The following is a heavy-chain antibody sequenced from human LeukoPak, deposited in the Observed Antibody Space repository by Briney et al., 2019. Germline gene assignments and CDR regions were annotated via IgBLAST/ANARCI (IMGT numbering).Heavy chain of an antibody. CDR2: ISGSGGST. Sequence: GGSLRLSCAASGFTFSSYAMSWVRQAPGKGLEWVSAISGSGGSTYYADSVKGRFTISRDNSKNTLYLQMNSLRAEDTAVYYCANSPESYYFTVGHPDYWGQGTLVTVSS. CDR3: ANSPESYYFTVGHPDY. D-gene: IGHD3-10*01. V-gene: IGHV3-23*01. CDR1: GFTFSSYA. J-gene: IGHJ4*02.